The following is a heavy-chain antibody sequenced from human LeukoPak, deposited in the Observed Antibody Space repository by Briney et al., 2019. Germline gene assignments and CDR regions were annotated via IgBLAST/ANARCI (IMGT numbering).Heavy chain of an antibody. CDR1: GGTFSSYA. V-gene: IGHV1-69*13. CDR3: ARAVYGGNPGAVQGYGMDV. CDR2: IIPIFGTA. D-gene: IGHD4-23*01. J-gene: IGHJ6*02. Sequence: ASVEVSCKASGGTFSSYAISWVRQTPGQGLEWMGGIIPIFGTANYAQKFQGRVTITADESTSTAYMELSSLRSEDTAVYYCARAVYGGNPGAVQGYGMDVWGQGTTVTVSS.